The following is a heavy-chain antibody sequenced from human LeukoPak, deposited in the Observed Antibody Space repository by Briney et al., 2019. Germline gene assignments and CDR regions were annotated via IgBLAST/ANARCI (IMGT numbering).Heavy chain of an antibody. CDR2: ISSSSSPI. CDR1: GFTFSSFS. J-gene: IGHJ4*02. V-gene: IGHV3-48*01. CDR3: ATPRGFREFRGFDS. Sequence: GGSLRLSCDASGFTFSSFSLNWVRQAPGKGLEWVAYISSSSSPIYYADSVKGRFTISRDNANKSLYLQMSRLSGEDTAVYYCATPRGFREFRGFDSWGQGTLVTVSS. D-gene: IGHD3-10*01.